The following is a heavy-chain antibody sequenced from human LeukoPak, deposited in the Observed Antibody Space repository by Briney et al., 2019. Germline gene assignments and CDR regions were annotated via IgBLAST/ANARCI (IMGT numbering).Heavy chain of an antibody. CDR3: ARTEYYFDH. CDR2: IYYSGSS. CDR1: SGSISSYY. Sequence: PSETLSLTCTVSSGSISSYYWSWIRQAPGKGLEWIGYIYYSGSSNHNPSFKSRVTMSVDTSKKQFSLRLSSVTAADTAVYYCARTEYYFDHWGQGSLVTVSS. V-gene: IGHV4-59*01. J-gene: IGHJ4*02. D-gene: IGHD3-10*01.